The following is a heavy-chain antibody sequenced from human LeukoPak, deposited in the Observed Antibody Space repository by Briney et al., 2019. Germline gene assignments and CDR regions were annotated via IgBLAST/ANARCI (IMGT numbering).Heavy chain of an antibody. Sequence: ASVKVSCKASGYTFTGHYLHWVRQAPGQGLEWMGWISPNSGGTNYAQKFQGRVTMTRDTSISTAYMDLSRLRSDDTAFYYCARAYYGSGSPGDYWGQGTLVTVSS. CDR3: ARAYYGSGSPGDY. V-gene: IGHV1-2*02. D-gene: IGHD3-10*01. CDR1: GYTFTGHY. CDR2: ISPNSGGT. J-gene: IGHJ4*02.